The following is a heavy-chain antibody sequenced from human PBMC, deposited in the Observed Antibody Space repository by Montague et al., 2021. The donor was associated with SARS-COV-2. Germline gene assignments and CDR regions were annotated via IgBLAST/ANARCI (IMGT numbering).Heavy chain of an antibody. D-gene: IGHD3-10*01. Sequence: SETLSLTCAVHGTSFSGYYWNWIRQPPGKGLEWIGEINHGGSTKYSPSLKSRLTISADTSKNQFSLKLTSVAAADTAVYYCARLRDGVVPSPILGVGPYYAYYYMDDWGRGTTVTVSS. V-gene: IGHV4-34*01. J-gene: IGHJ6*03. CDR3: ARLRDGVVPSPILGVGPYYAYYYMDD. CDR1: GTSFSGYY. CDR2: INHGGST.